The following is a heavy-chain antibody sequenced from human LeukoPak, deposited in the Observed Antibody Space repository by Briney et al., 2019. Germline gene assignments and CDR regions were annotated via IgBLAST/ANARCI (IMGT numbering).Heavy chain of an antibody. V-gene: IGHV3-74*01. Sequence: GGSLRLSCAASGFSSNSYWMHWARQAPGKGLVWVARINGDGSSINYADSVKGRFTISRDNAKNTLYLQMNSLRVEDTAVYYCARGRGPYGWFDPWGQGTLVTVSS. CDR1: GFSSNSYW. CDR3: ARGRGPYGWFDP. D-gene: IGHD3-10*01. CDR2: INGDGSSI. J-gene: IGHJ5*02.